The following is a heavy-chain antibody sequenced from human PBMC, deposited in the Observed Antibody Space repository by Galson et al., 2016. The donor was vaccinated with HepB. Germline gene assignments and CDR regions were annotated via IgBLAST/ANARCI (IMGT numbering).Heavy chain of an antibody. J-gene: IGHJ4*02. CDR1: GVTFSTYS. D-gene: IGHD3-10*02. V-gene: IGHV3-48*02. CDR3: LGSGSQSL. Sequence: SLRLSCAASGVTFSTYSLNWVRQAPGKGLEWVAYIIGDSTTISYADPVKGRSTISRDNVKNSLYLQMNSLRDEDTAIYYCLGSGSQSLWGQGTLVAVSS. CDR2: IIGDSTTI.